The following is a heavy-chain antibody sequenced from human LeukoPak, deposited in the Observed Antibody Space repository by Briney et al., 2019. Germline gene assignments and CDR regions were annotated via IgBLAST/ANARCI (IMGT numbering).Heavy chain of an antibody. V-gene: IGHV3-23*01. CDR3: AKVRDLDTVLGRFDN. CDR1: GFTFRSYA. D-gene: IGHD5-18*01. CDR2: ISGNGGRT. Sequence: PGGSLRLSCAASGFTFRSYAMSWVRRAPGKGLEWVAVISGNGGRTYYADSVKGRFTISRDNSKNTLYLQMTSLRAEDTAVYYCAKVRDLDTVLGRFDNWGQGTLVTVSS. J-gene: IGHJ5*02.